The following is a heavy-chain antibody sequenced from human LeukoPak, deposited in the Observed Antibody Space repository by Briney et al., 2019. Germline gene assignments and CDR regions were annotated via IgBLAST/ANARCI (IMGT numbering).Heavy chain of an antibody. J-gene: IGHJ6*02. CDR3: AKGVVAATNAAYYGMDV. CDR1: GFTFSNYG. CDR2: ISYDESDK. V-gene: IGHV3-30*18. Sequence: GRSLTLSCSASGFTFSNYGMHWVRQAPGKGLEWVAVISYDESDKYYADSVKGRFTISRDNSKNTLYLQMNSLRPEDTAVYYCAKGVVAATNAAYYGMDVLGQGTTVTVSS. D-gene: IGHD2-15*01.